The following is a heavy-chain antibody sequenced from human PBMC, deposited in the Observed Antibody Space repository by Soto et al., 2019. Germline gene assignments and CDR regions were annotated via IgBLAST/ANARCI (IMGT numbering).Heavy chain of an antibody. D-gene: IGHD2-21*01. CDR3: AKGAYYGSALYDY. J-gene: IGHJ4*02. CDR1: GYSFISYW. CDR2: IHPGDSNT. Sequence: GESLKISCKGSGYSFISYWIGWVRQMPGKGLEWMGIIHPGDSNTRYSPSFQGQVTISADRSISTAYLQWSSLKASDTAIYYCAKGAYYGSALYDYWGQGTLVTVSS. V-gene: IGHV5-51*01.